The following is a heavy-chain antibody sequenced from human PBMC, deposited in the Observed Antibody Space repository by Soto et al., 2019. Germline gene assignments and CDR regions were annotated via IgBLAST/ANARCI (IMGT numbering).Heavy chain of an antibody. V-gene: IGHV3-11*01. J-gene: IGHJ4*02. CDR3: AGDPYYYGSAF. Sequence: ESGGGLVEPGGSLRLSCAASGFRFSDHYMTWIRQAPGKGLEWVSKISSGGTTMYYADSVKGRFTVSRDNAQNSLYLQMNGLSAEDTAVYYCAGDPYYYGSAFWGQGTLVTVSS. D-gene: IGHD3-10*01. CDR2: ISSGGTTM. CDR1: GFRFSDHY.